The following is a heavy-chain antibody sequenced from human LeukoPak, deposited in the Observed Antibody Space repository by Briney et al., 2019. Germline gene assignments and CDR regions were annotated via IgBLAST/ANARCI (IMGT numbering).Heavy chain of an antibody. V-gene: IGHV4-34*01. D-gene: IGHD5-24*01. J-gene: IGHJ6*03. CDR2: INHSGST. CDR1: GGSFNGYY. Sequence: PSEALSLTCAVYGGSFNGYYWSWIRQPPGEGLEWIGEINHSGSTNYNPSLKSRVTISVDTSKNQFSLKLSSVTAADTAVYYCARVGQMATILYYYYYMDVWGKGTTVTVSS. CDR3: ARVGQMATILYYYYYMDV.